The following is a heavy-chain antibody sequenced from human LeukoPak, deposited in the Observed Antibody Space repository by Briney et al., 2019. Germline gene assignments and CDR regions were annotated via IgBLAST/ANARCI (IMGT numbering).Heavy chain of an antibody. J-gene: IGHJ6*03. CDR2: IYFTGRT. CDR3: ARAVGSVGSLLGYYYYYMDV. Sequence: PSETLSLTXTVSGGSISNYFWSWIRQPPGKGVEWIGYIYFTGRTNYNPSLKSRATTSIDTSENQFSLQLTSVTAADTAVYYCARAVGSVGSLLGYYYYYMDVWGRGTTVTVSS. CDR1: GGSISNYF. D-gene: IGHD1-26*01. V-gene: IGHV4-59*01.